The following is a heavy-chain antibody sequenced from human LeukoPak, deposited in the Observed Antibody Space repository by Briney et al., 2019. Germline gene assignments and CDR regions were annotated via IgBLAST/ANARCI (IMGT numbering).Heavy chain of an antibody. CDR2: ISSSSSVI. CDR1: GFTFSSYS. D-gene: IGHD5-18*01. J-gene: IGHJ4*02. V-gene: IGHV3-48*01. CDR3: ARARGYSYGYSDY. Sequence: GGSLRLSCAASGFTFSSYSMNWVRQAPGKGLEWVSYISSSSSVIDYTDSVKGRFTISRDNAKNSLYLQMNSLRAEDTAFYYCARARGYSYGYSDYWGQGTLVTVSS.